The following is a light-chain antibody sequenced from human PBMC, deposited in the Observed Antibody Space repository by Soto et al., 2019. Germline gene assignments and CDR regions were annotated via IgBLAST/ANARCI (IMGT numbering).Light chain of an antibody. CDR2: AND. J-gene: IGLJ1*01. CDR3: SSYAGSSNV. V-gene: IGLV1-40*01. Sequence: QSVLTQPPSVSGAPGQRVTISCTGSSSNTGAGYDVHWYQQLPGTAPKLLIYANDNRPSGVPGRISGSKSGNTASLTVSGLQAEDEADYYCSSYAGSSNVFGTGTKLTVL. CDR1: SSNTGAGYD.